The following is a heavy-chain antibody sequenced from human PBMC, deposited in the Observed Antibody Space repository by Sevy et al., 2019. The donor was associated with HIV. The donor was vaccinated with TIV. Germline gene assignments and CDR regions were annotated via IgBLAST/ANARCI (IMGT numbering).Heavy chain of an antibody. CDR2: ISSDGSSE. CDR1: GFTFNIYV. D-gene: IGHD2-2*01. J-gene: IGHJ6*02. Sequence: GGSLRLSCAASGFTFNIYVIHWVRQAPGKGLEWVAVISSDGSSEYYADSVKGRFTISRDNSKNTLYLQMNSLRAEDTAVYYCARGPLRYCSSTSCYEGDYYYYGMDVWGQGTTVTVSS. V-gene: IGHV3-30*04. CDR3: ARGPLRYCSSTSCYEGDYYYYGMDV.